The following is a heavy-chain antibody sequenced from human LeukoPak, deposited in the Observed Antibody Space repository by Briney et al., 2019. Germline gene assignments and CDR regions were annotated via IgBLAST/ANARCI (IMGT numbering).Heavy chain of an antibody. D-gene: IGHD4-23*01. CDR2: IYYSGST. V-gene: IGHV4-39*07. CDR1: GGSISSSSYY. J-gene: IGHJ6*03. CDR3: ARDGSNYGGTDYYYYYHMDV. Sequence: SETLSLTCTVSGGSISSSSYYWGWIRQPPGKGLEWIGSIYYSGSTYYNPSLKSRVTISVDTSKNQFSLKLSSVTAADTAVYYCARDGSNYGGTDYYYYYHMDVWGKGTTVTVSS.